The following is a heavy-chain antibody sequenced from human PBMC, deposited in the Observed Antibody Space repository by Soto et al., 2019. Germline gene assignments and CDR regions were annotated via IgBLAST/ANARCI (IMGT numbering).Heavy chain of an antibody. V-gene: IGHV1-69*14. CDR1: GGALSSYA. J-gene: IGHJ5*02. CDR3: ARGFYRRSVDTPMVRYSWVDP. CDR2: VIPIHGTI. D-gene: IGHD5-18*01. Sequence: QVQLVQSEGEVKKPGSSVRVSCKSSGGALSSYAFSWLRHAPGQGLQWMGAVIPIHGTINYAQSFQGRVTISADTSSNTVFMELSSLRPEDTAVYFCARGFYRRSVDTPMVRYSWVDPWGQGTLVTVSS.